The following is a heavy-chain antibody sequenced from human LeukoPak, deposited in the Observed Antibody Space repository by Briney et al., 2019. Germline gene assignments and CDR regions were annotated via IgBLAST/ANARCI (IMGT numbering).Heavy chain of an antibody. Sequence: GGSLRLSCAASGFTSSSYEMNWVRQAPGKGLEWVSYISSSGSTIYYADSVKGRFTISRDNAKNSLYLQMNSLRAEDTAVYYCARARSNGAFDIWGQGTMVTVSS. D-gene: IGHD2-8*01. V-gene: IGHV3-48*03. J-gene: IGHJ3*02. CDR1: GFTSSSYE. CDR2: ISSSGSTI. CDR3: ARARSNGAFDI.